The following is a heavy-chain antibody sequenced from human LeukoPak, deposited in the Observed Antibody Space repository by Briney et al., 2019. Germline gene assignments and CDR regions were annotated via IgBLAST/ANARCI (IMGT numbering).Heavy chain of an antibody. J-gene: IGHJ4*02. Sequence: GGSLRLSCAASGFTFSNYAMSWVRQAPGKGLEWVSVIYSGGSTYYADSVEGRFTISRDNSKNTLYLQMNSLRVEDTAVYYCARDLRLRAYWGQGTLVTVSS. V-gene: IGHV3-53*01. CDR2: IYSGGST. CDR3: ARDLRLRAY. D-gene: IGHD4-17*01. CDR1: GFTFSNYA.